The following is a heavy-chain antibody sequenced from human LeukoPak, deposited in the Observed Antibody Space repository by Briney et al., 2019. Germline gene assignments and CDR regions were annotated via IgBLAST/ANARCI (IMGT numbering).Heavy chain of an antibody. CDR1: GYTFTSYG. D-gene: IGHD1-1*01. CDR2: ISAYNGNT. J-gene: IGHJ4*02. Sequence: ASVKVSCKASGYTFTSYGISWVRQAPGQGLEWMGWISAYNGNTNYAQKLQGRVTMTTDTSTSTAYMELRSLRSDDTAVYYYARDWASVWEDRYTFDYWGQGTLVTDSP. CDR3: ARDWASVWEDRYTFDY. V-gene: IGHV1-18*01.